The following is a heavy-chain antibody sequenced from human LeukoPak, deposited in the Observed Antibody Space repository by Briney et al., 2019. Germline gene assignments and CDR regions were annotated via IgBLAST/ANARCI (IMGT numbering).Heavy chain of an antibody. CDR2: IKQDGSEK. J-gene: IGHJ4*02. Sequence: GGSLRLSCAASGFTFSSYWMSWVRQAPGKGLEWVANIKQDGSEKYYVDSVKGRFTISRDNAKNSLYLQMNSLRAEDTAVYYCARDKTVGATHFDYWGQGTLVTVSS. CDR3: ARDKTVGATHFDY. D-gene: IGHD1-26*01. CDR1: GFTFSSYW. V-gene: IGHV3-7*01.